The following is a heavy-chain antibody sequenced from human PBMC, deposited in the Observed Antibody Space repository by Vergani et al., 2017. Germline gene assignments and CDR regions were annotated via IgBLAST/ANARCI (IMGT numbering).Heavy chain of an antibody. Sequence: QVQLVQSGAEVKKPGASVKVSCKASGYTFTSYGISWVRQAPGQGLEWMGWISACNGNTNYAQKPQGRVTMTTDTSTSTAYMELRSLRSDDTAVYYCARAYDFWSGYSRYYMDVWGKGTTVTVSS. V-gene: IGHV1-18*01. D-gene: IGHD3-3*01. CDR3: ARAYDFWSGYSRYYMDV. CDR1: GYTFTSYG. J-gene: IGHJ6*03. CDR2: ISACNGNT.